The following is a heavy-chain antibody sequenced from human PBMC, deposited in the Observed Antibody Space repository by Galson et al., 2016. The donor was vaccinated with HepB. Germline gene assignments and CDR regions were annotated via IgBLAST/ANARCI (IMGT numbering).Heavy chain of an antibody. CDR3: ARGPSGTTAAGSPQYFYGMDV. D-gene: IGHD6-13*01. CDR1: GFTLSDHY. V-gene: IGHV3-72*01. CDR2: TRNKANTYTT. J-gene: IGHJ6*02. Sequence: SLRLSCAASGFTLSDHYMDWFRQAPGKGLEWVGRTRNKANTYTTKYAASVKGRFTIPRDESESSLDLQMNSLKTEDTAVYYCARGPSGTTAAGSPQYFYGMDVWGQGTTVTVSS.